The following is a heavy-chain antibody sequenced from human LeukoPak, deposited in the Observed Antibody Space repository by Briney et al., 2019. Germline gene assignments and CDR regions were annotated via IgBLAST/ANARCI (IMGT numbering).Heavy chain of an antibody. J-gene: IGHJ4*02. Sequence: SETLSLTCAVYGGSFSGYYWSWIRQPPGKGLEWIGEINHSGSTDYNPSLKSRVTISVDTSKNQFSLKLSSVTAADTAVYYCARLGYRQQLANVDYWGQGTLVTVSS. D-gene: IGHD6-13*01. CDR3: ARLGYRQQLANVDY. V-gene: IGHV4-34*01. CDR1: GGSFSGYY. CDR2: INHSGST.